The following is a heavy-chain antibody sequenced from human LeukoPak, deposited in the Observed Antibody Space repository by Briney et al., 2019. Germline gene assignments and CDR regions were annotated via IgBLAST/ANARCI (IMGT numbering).Heavy chain of an antibody. D-gene: IGHD2-15*01. J-gene: IGHJ5*02. Sequence: SETLSLTCAVYGGSFSGYYWSWIRQPPGKGLEWIGEINHSGSTNYNPSLKSRVTISVDTSKNQFSLELSSVTAADTAVYYCASYCSGGSCKYNWFDPWGQGTLVTVSS. CDR1: GGSFSGYY. CDR3: ASYCSGGSCKYNWFDP. CDR2: INHSGST. V-gene: IGHV4-34*01.